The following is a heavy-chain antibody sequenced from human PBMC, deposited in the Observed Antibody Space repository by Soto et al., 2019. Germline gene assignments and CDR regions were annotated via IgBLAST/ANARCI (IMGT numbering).Heavy chain of an antibody. J-gene: IGHJ5*01. D-gene: IGHD3-16*01. CDR1: GDSVSSNHAT. CDR2: TYYRSKWYY. V-gene: IGHV6-1*01. CDR3: VILIGNTWLDS. Sequence: VQLQQSGPGLVKPSQTLSLTCAISGDSVSSNHATWDWIRQSPSRGVEVLGRTYYRSKWYYDSALSVKRPITINPDSPNNPLSLQLNSVTPDDTAVYYCVILIGNTWLDSWGQGTLVTVSS.